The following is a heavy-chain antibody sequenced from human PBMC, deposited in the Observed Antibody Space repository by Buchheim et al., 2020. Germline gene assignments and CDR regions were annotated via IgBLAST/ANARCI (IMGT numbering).Heavy chain of an antibody. D-gene: IGHD5-18*01. Sequence: EVQLVESGGGLVQPGGSLRLSCVALGFTFKPSWLHWVRKVPGKDRLWVSRINTEGIRTRHADSVKAQFTFSRDNAKNTLYLQMNSLTVEDTAVYYCARDYVDTSSYYYGMDVWGQGTT. J-gene: IGHJ6*02. CDR2: INTEGIRT. CDR3: ARDYVDTSSYYYGMDV. CDR1: GFTFKPSW. V-gene: IGHV3-74*01.